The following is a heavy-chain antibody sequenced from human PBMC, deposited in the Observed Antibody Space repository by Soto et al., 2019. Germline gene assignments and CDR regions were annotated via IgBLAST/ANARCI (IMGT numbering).Heavy chain of an antibody. CDR3: ARDRVYATDYYYYYMDV. V-gene: IGHV3-48*01. CDR1: GFTFSSYS. Sequence: GGSLRLSCAASGFTFSSYSMNWVRQAPGKGLEWVSYISSSSSTIYYADSVKGRFTISRDNAKNSLYLQMNSLRAEDTAVYYCARDRVYATDYYYYYMDVWGKGTTVTVSS. J-gene: IGHJ6*03. CDR2: ISSSSSTI. D-gene: IGHD2-8*01.